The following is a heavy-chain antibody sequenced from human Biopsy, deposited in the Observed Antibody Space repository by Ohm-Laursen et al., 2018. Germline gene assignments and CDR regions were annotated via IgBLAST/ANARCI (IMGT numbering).Heavy chain of an antibody. CDR3: ARVEAGTYDALDI. CDR2: IYYSGGT. D-gene: IGHD1-26*01. J-gene: IGHJ3*02. V-gene: IGHV4-59*01. Sequence: PPGTLSLTCSVSGGSMTGYEWSWIRLAPGKGLGWIGYIYYSGGTKYNPSLASRVTFSVDMSKSQFSLKLYSVTAADTAVYYCARVEAGTYDALDIWGQGTLVAVSA. CDR1: GGSMTGYE.